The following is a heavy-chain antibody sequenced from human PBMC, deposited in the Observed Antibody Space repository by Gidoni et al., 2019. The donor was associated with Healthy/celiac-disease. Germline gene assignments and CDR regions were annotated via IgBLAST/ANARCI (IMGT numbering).Heavy chain of an antibody. Sequence: QVQLVQSGAEVKKPGASVKVSCKASGYTFTGYYMHWVRQAPGQGLEWMGWINPNSGGTNYAQKFQGRVTMTRDTSISTAYMELSRLRSDDTAVYYCARGLLWFGELSGYFDYWGQGTLVTVSS. CDR2: INPNSGGT. V-gene: IGHV1-2*02. CDR1: GYTFTGYY. D-gene: IGHD3-10*01. CDR3: ARGLLWFGELSGYFDY. J-gene: IGHJ4*02.